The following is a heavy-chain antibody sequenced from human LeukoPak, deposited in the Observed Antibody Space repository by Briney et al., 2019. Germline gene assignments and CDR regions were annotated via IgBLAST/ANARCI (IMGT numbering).Heavy chain of an antibody. CDR3: ARCHYYDSSGYYEEDY. J-gene: IGHJ4*02. CDR2: IYTSGST. Sequence: SPTLSLTCTVSGGSISSYYWSWIRQPAGKGLEWIGRIYTSGSTNYNPSLKSRVTMSVDTSKNQFSLKLSSVTAADTAVYYCARCHYYDSSGYYEEDYWGQGTLVTVSS. D-gene: IGHD3-22*01. CDR1: GGSISSYY. V-gene: IGHV4-4*07.